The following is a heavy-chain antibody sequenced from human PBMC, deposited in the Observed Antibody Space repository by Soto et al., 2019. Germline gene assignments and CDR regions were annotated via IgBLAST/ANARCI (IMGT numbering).Heavy chain of an antibody. CDR2: ISYDGSNK. CDR1: GFTFSSYG. J-gene: IGHJ4*02. V-gene: IGHV3-30*18. Sequence: QVQLVESGGGVVQPGRSLRLSCAASGFTFSSYGMHWVRQAPGKGLEWVAVISYDGSNKYYADSVKGRFTISRDNSKNTLYLQMNSLRAEDTAVYYCAKDWDAGVAAAGLGNLDYWGQGTLVTVSS. CDR3: AKDWDAGVAAAGLGNLDY. D-gene: IGHD6-13*01.